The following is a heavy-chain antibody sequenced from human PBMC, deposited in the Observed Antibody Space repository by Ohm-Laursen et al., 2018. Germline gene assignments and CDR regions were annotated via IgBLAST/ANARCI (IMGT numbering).Heavy chain of an antibody. J-gene: IGHJ5*02. Sequence: SLRLSCAASGFTFNDYGMHWVRQAPGKGLEWVAVISYDGSNKYYADSVKGRFTISRDNSKNTLYLQMNSLRAEDTAVYYCAAAHCSSTSCYYSNWFDPWGQGTLVTVSS. CDR1: GFTFNDYG. V-gene: IGHV3-30*03. CDR2: ISYDGSNK. CDR3: AAAHCSSTSCYYSNWFDP. D-gene: IGHD2-2*01.